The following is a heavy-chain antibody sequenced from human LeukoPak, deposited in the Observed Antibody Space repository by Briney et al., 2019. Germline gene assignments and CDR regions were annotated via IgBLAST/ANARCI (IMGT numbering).Heavy chain of an antibody. Sequence: PGGSLRLSCAASGFTVSSNYMNWVRQAPGKGLEWVSVIYSGGSTYYADSVKGRFTISRDDSKNTLYLQMNSLRAEDTAVYYCARRGSAKAFDYWGQGTPVTVSS. CDR3: ARRGSAKAFDY. CDR1: GFTVSSNY. J-gene: IGHJ4*02. CDR2: IYSGGST. V-gene: IGHV3-66*04. D-gene: IGHD3-16*01.